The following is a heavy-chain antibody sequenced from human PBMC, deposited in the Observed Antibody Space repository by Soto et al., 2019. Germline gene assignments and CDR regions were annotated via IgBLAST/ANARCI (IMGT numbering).Heavy chain of an antibody. J-gene: IGHJ6*02. Sequence: PSETLSLTCAVSGGSISSSNWWSWVRQPPGKGLEWIGEIYHSGSTNYNPSLKSRVTISVDKSKNQFSLKLSSVTAADTAVYYCARANVVPAAMSYYYYGMDVWGQGTTVTVSS. CDR1: GGSISSSNW. V-gene: IGHV4-4*02. CDR3: ARANVVPAAMSYYYYGMDV. D-gene: IGHD2-2*01. CDR2: IYHSGST.